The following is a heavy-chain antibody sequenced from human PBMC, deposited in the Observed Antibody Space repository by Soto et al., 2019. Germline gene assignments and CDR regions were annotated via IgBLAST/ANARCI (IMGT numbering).Heavy chain of an antibody. CDR1: GFTFSSYS. J-gene: IGHJ4*02. V-gene: IGHV3-48*01. Sequence: EVQLVESGGGLVQPGGSLRLSCAASGFTFSSYSMNWVRQAPGKGLEWVSYISSGSSTIYYADSVKGRFTISRDNAKNSLYLQMNSLRAEDTAVYYCAKAQIWQLPSNYWGQGTLVTVSS. CDR3: AKAQIWQLPSNY. CDR2: ISSGSSTI. D-gene: IGHD6-13*01.